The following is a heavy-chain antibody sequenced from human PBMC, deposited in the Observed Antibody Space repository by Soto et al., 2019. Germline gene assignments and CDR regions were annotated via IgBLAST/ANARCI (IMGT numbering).Heavy chain of an antibody. CDR2: IKGDGSSR. CDR1: GFTFSNYW. D-gene: IGHD3-10*01. Sequence: EVQLVESGGGLVQPGESLRLSCAASGFTFSNYWMHWVRQAPGEGLVWVSRIKGDGSSRDYADSVKGRFTVSRDNAENTVYLQMNSLRAEDSATYYCARGGLSSYYNDIWGQGTLVTVSS. J-gene: IGHJ4*02. CDR3: ARGGLSSYYNDI. V-gene: IGHV3-74*01.